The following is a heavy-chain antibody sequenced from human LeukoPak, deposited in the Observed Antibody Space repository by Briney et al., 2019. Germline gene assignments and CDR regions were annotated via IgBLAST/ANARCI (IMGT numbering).Heavy chain of an antibody. J-gene: IGHJ4*02. CDR2: IYYSGST. CDR1: GGSLSNHY. Sequence: AETLTLTCTVSGGSLSNHYWSWIRQPPVKGLEWIGYIYYSGSTNYNPSLRSRVTISVDTSKNQFSLQLSSVTAADTAVYYCARGYSSSWFDYWGQGTLVTVSS. V-gene: IGHV4-59*11. CDR3: ARGYSSSWFDY. D-gene: IGHD6-13*01.